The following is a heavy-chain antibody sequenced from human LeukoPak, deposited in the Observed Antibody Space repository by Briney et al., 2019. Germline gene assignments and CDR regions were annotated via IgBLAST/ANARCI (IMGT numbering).Heavy chain of an antibody. J-gene: IGHJ4*02. CDR3: ASGGYFDY. Sequence: PSETLSLTCAVSGGSFSGYYWGWIREPPGKGLGWSGEINHSGSTTYNPSLKSRVTISVDTSKTQFPLKLSSVTAADTAVYYCASGGYFDYWGQGTLVTVSS. CDR2: INHSGST. V-gene: IGHV4-34*01. CDR1: GGSFSGYY.